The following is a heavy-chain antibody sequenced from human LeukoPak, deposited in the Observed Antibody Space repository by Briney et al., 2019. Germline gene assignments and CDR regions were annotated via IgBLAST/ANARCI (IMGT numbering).Heavy chain of an antibody. CDR3: ARHPPLSGYCSGGSCYTAGRGDWFDP. CDR1: GGSISSYY. J-gene: IGHJ5*02. D-gene: IGHD2-15*01. V-gene: IGHV4-59*08. CDR2: IYYSGST. Sequence: PSETLSLTCTVSGGSISSYYWSWIRQPPGKGLEWTGYIYYSGSTNYNPSLKSRVTISVDTSKNQFSPKLSSVTAADTAVYYCARHPPLSGYCSGGSCYTAGRGDWFDPWGQGTLVTVSS.